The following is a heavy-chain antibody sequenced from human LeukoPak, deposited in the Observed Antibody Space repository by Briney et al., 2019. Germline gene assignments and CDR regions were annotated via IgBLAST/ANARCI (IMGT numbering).Heavy chain of an antibody. D-gene: IGHD4-23*01. V-gene: IGHV3-53*01. J-gene: IGHJ2*01. CDR2: LHSGGAT. Sequence: GGSLRLSCAASGFTVSNNYMTWVRQAPGKGLEWVSSLHSGGATHYADSVKGRFTISRDNSKDTVYLQMNSLRAEDTAVYYCARVYGANSMRHFDLWGRGTLVTVSS. CDR1: GFTVSNNY. CDR3: ARVYGANSMRHFDL.